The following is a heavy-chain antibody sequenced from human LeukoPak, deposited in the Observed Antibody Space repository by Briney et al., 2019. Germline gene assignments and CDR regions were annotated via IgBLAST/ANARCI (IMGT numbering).Heavy chain of an antibody. V-gene: IGHV1-2*02. CDR2: INPNGGGT. D-gene: IGHD4-17*01. CDR3: APGTVTYDH. CDR1: GYTFTAYS. Sequence: ASVKVSCKASGYTFTAYSMHWVRQAPGQGLEWMGWINPNGGGTNYAQKFQGRVTMTRDTSIATAYMELSRLTSDDTAVYYRAPGTVTYDHWGQGTLVTVSS. J-gene: IGHJ4*02.